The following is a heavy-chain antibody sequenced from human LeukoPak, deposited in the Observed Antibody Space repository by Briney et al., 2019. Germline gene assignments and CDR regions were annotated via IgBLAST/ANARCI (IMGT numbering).Heavy chain of an antibody. V-gene: IGHV4-59*01. D-gene: IGHD6-13*01. Sequence: SETLSLTRTVSGGSISSYYWSWIRQPPGKGLEWIGYIYYSGSTNYNPSLKSRVTISVDTSKTQFSLKLSSVTAADTAVYYCARAGPYSSSWSPFDYWGQGTLVTVSS. CDR2: IYYSGST. J-gene: IGHJ4*02. CDR1: GGSISSYY. CDR3: ARAGPYSSSWSPFDY.